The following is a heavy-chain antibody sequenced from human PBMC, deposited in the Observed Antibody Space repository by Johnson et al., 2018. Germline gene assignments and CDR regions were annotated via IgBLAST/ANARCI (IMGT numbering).Heavy chain of an antibody. Sequence: QVQLVESGGGVVQPGRSLGLSCAASGFTFSSYGMHWVRQAPGKGLEWVAVIWYDGSNKYSAGSVKGRFTISRDNSKNTLYLQMNSLRAEDTAVYYCARDTAADTSYYYYGMDVWGQGTTVTVSS. V-gene: IGHV3-33*08. CDR3: ARDTAADTSYYYYGMDV. D-gene: IGHD6-13*01. J-gene: IGHJ6*02. CDR1: GFTFSSYG. CDR2: IWYDGSNK.